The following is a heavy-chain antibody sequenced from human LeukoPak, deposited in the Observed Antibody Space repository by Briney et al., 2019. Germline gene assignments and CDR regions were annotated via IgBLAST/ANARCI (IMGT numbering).Heavy chain of an antibody. CDR3: ARGRNDYGDYNY. D-gene: IGHD4-17*01. CDR2: IYTDGNT. Sequence: GGSLRLSCAASGFTLSNNYMSWVRQAPGKGLEWVSVIYTDGNTYYADSVKGRFTISRDNSKNTLCLQMNSLTAEDTAVYYCARGRNDYGDYNYWGQGTLVTVSS. J-gene: IGHJ4*02. CDR1: GFTLSNNY. V-gene: IGHV3-53*01.